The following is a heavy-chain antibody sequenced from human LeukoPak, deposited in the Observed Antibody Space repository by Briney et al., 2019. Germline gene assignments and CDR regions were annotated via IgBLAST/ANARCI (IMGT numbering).Heavy chain of an antibody. D-gene: IGHD2-2*01. Sequence: GGSLRLSCAASGFTFSSYSMNWVRQAPGKGLEWVSSISSSSSYIYYADSVKGRFTISRDNAKNSLYLQMNSLRAEDTAVYYCARTEHGLPGTSHYDYWGQGTLVTVSS. J-gene: IGHJ4*02. CDR2: ISSSSSYI. CDR3: ARTEHGLPGTSHYDY. V-gene: IGHV3-21*01. CDR1: GFTFSSYS.